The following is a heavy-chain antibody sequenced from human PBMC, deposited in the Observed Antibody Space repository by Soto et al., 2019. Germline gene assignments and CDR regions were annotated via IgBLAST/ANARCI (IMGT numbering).Heavy chain of an antibody. J-gene: IGHJ3*02. Sequence: GGSLRLSCAASGFTFSSYAMHWVRQAPGKGLEWVAVISYDGSNKYYADSVKGRFTISRDNCKNTLYLQMNSLRAEDTAVYYCAREEGVAFDIWGQGTMVTVSS. CDR3: AREEGVAFDI. CDR1: GFTFSSYA. CDR2: ISYDGSNK. V-gene: IGHV3-30-3*01.